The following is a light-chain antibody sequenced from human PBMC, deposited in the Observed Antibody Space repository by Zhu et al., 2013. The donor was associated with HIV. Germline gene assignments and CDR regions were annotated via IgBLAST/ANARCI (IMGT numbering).Light chain of an antibody. CDR3: QQRSDWPPSLT. V-gene: IGKV3-11*01. Sequence: EIVLTQSPATLSLSPGERATLSCRASQSVSTYLAWYQQKPGQSPRLLIYDVSNRATDIPARFSGSGSGTDFTLTISSLEPEDFAVYYCQQRSDWPPSLTFGGGTKVEIK. CDR1: QSVSTY. J-gene: IGKJ4*01. CDR2: DVS.